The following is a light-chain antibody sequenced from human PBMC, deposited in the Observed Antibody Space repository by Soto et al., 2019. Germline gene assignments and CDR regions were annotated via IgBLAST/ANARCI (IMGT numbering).Light chain of an antibody. Sequence: QSVLTHPPSVSGAPGQRVTISCTGSSSNIGAGYDVHWYQQLPGTAPKLLIYSNSNRPSGVPDRFSGSKSGTSASLAITGLQPEDEADYYCQSYDSSLSGSYVFGTGTKVTVL. CDR2: SNS. CDR3: QSYDSSLSGSYV. CDR1: SSNIGAGYD. J-gene: IGLJ1*01. V-gene: IGLV1-40*01.